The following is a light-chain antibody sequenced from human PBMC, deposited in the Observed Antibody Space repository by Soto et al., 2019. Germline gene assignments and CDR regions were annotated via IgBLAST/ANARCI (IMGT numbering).Light chain of an antibody. V-gene: IGKV3-20*01. CDR1: QSVGS. CDR2: DTS. CDR3: QQYGSSPRT. J-gene: IGKJ1*01. Sequence: EIVLTQSPATLSLSPGESATLSCRASQSVGSLAWYQQRPGQAPSLLIYDTSTRAAGIAARFSGSGSGTDFTLTISRLEPEDFAVYYCQQYGSSPRTFGQGTKVDIK.